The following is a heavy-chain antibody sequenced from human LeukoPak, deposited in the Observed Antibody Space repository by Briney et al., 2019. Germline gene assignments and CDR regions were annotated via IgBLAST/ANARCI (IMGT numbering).Heavy chain of an antibody. D-gene: IGHD1-26*01. CDR3: ARDPHPLVGATGADY. J-gene: IGHJ4*02. CDR1: GITFSSYG. Sequence: GRSLRLSCAASGITFSSYGMHWVRQAPGKGLEWVAVIWYDGSNKYYADSVKGRFTISRDNSKNTLYLQMNSLRAEDTAVYYCARDPHPLVGATGADYWGQGTLVTVSS. V-gene: IGHV3-33*01. CDR2: IWYDGSNK.